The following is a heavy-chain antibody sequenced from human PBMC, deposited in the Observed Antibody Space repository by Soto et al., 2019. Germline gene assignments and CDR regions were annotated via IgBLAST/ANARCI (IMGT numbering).Heavy chain of an antibody. CDR3: ARVSGSCSSTSCSYYYYYYGMDF. V-gene: IGHV1-18*04. J-gene: IGHJ6*02. Sequence: QVQLVQSGAEVKKPGASVKVSCKASGYTFINYGISWVRQAPGQGLEWMGWISGYNGNTNYAQNLQGRVTMTTDTSTSKCYLELRSLISDDTAVYYCARVSGSCSSTSCSYYYYYYGMDFWGQGTTVTVSS. CDR1: GYTFINYG. CDR2: ISGYNGNT. D-gene: IGHD2-2*01.